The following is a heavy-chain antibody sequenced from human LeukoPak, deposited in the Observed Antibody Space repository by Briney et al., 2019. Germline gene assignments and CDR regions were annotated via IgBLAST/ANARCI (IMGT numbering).Heavy chain of an antibody. CDR3: AIETADYHLPDDY. CDR2: ISYDGSNK. D-gene: IGHD1-14*01. V-gene: IGHV3-30*03. Sequence: LSLTCAVYGGSFSGYYWSWIRQPPGKGLEWVAVISYDGSNKYYADSVKGRFTISRDNSKNTLYLQMNSLRAEDTAVYYCAIETADYHLPDDYWGQGTLVTVSS. J-gene: IGHJ4*02. CDR1: GGSFSGYY.